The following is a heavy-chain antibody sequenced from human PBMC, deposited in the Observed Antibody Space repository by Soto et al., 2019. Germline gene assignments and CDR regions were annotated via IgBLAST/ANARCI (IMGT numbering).Heavy chain of an antibody. Sequence: SDTLSLTCTVAGGCISSYYWSWIRQPPGKGLEWIGYIYYSGSTNYNPSLKSRVTISVDTSKNQFSLKLSSVTAADTAVYYCARESAEYSSSSWFDYWGQGTLVTGSS. D-gene: IGHD6-13*01. CDR2: IYYSGST. V-gene: IGHV4-59*01. CDR1: GGCISSYY. J-gene: IGHJ4*02. CDR3: ARESAEYSSSSWFDY.